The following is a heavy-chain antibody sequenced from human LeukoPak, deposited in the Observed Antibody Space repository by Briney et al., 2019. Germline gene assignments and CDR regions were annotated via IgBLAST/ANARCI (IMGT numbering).Heavy chain of an antibody. V-gene: IGHV4-59*01. CDR1: GGSISSYY. J-gene: IGHJ2*01. Sequence: SETLSLTCTVSGGSISSYYWSWIRQPPGKGLEWVGYIYYSGSTNYNPSLKSRVTISVHTSKNQFSLKLSSVTAADTAVYYCARHGSGSYYNPRNWYFDLWGRGTLVTVSS. CDR2: IYYSGST. CDR3: ARHGSGSYYNPRNWYFDL. D-gene: IGHD3-10*01.